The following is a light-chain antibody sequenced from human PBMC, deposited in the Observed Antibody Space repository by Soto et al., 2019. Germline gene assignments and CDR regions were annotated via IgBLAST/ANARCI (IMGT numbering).Light chain of an antibody. J-gene: IGKJ4*01. V-gene: IGKV1-39*01. CDR1: QSISSY. Sequence: DIQMTQSPSSLSASVGDRVTITCRASQSISSYLNWYQQKPGKAPKLLIYAASSLQSGVPSRFSGSGSGTDFTLTISSLQPEDFAPYYCQQSYSTPPHFGGGTKVEIK. CDR3: QQSYSTPPH. CDR2: AAS.